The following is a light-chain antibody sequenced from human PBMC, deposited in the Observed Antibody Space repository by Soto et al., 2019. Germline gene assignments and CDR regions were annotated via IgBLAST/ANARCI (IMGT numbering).Light chain of an antibody. V-gene: IGLV2-14*01. CDR1: SSDVGGYNY. CDR2: EVS. Sequence: QSVLTQRASVSGSPGQSITISCTGTSSDVGGYNYVSWYQQHPGKAPKLMIYEVSNRPSGVSNRFSGSKSGNTASLTISGLQAEDEADYYCSSYTSSSTHWVFGGGTKLTVL. J-gene: IGLJ3*02. CDR3: SSYTSSSTHWV.